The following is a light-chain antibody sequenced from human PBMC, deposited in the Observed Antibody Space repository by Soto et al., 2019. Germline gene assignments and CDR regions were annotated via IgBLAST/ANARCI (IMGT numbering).Light chain of an antibody. CDR3: QSYDSSLSGV. CDR2: EVS. Sequence: SALTQPASVSGSPGQSITISCTGTSSDVGGYNYVSWSQQHPGKAPQLMIYEVSNRPSGVSNRFSGSKSGTSASLAITGLQAEDEADYYCQSYDSSLSGVFGSGTKVTVL. J-gene: IGLJ1*01. V-gene: IGLV2-14*01. CDR1: SSDVGGYNY.